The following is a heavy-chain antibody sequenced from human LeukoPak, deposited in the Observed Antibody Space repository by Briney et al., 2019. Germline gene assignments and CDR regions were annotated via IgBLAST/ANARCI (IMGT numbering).Heavy chain of an antibody. CDR3: ARVLIVATIVYFDY. J-gene: IGHJ4*02. CDR1: GFTFSSCW. Sequence: GGSLRLSCAASGFTFSSCWMSWVRQAPGKGLEWVANIKQDGSEKYYVDSVKGRFTISRDNAKNSLYLQMNSLSAEDTAVYYCARVLIVATIVYFDYWGQGTLVTVSS. D-gene: IGHD5-12*01. CDR2: IKQDGSEK. V-gene: IGHV3-7*01.